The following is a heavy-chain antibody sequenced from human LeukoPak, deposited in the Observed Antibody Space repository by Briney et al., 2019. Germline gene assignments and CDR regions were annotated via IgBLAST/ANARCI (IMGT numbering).Heavy chain of an antibody. CDR1: GFTFSSYS. CDR3: ARDGAGESGTIGDY. Sequence: GGSLRLSCAAPGFTFSSYSMNWVRQAPGKGLEWVSSISSSSSYIYYADSVKGRFTISRDNAKNSLYLQMNSLRAEDTAVYYCARDGAGESGTIGDYWGQGTLVTVSS. D-gene: IGHD1-26*01. V-gene: IGHV3-21*01. J-gene: IGHJ4*02. CDR2: ISSSSSYI.